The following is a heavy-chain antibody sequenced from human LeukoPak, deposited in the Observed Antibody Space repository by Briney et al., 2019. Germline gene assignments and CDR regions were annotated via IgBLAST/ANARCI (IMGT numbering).Heavy chain of an antibody. J-gene: IGHJ4*02. D-gene: IGHD3-16*02. CDR3: ARDPLRNAILRLGELSLRYFDY. CDR1: GGTFSSYA. CDR2: IIPIFGTA. V-gene: IGHV1-69*05. Sequence: SVKVSCKASGGTFSSYAISWVRQAPGQGLEWMGRIIPIFGTANYAQKFQGRVTITTDESTSTAYMELSSLRSEDTAVYYCARDPLRNAILRLGELSLRYFDYWGQGTLVTVSS.